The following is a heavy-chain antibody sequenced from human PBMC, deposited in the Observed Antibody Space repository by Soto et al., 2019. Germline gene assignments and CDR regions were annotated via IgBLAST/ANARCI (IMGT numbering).Heavy chain of an antibody. Sequence: QVQLVQSGAEVKKPGASVKVSCTASGYTFTSYAMHWVRQAPGQRLELMGWINAGNGNTTYSQKFQGRVTITRDTAASTAYMELSSLRSEDTAVYYCARDLRQQLIYYYMDVWGKGTTVTVSS. D-gene: IGHD6-13*01. CDR1: GYTFTSYA. V-gene: IGHV1-3*01. J-gene: IGHJ6*03. CDR3: ARDLRQQLIYYYMDV. CDR2: INAGNGNT.